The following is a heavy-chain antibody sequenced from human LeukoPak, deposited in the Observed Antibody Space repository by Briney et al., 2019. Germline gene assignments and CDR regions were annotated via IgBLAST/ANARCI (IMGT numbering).Heavy chain of an antibody. D-gene: IGHD3-10*01. V-gene: IGHV3-66*01. Sequence: PGGSLRLSCAASGFAFINYGMSWVRQAPGKGLEWVSVIYSGGSTYYADSVKGRFTISRDNSKNTLYLQMNSLRAEDTAVYYCARGYYGSGSYSLDYWGQGTLVTVSS. CDR2: IYSGGST. CDR1: GFAFINYG. J-gene: IGHJ4*02. CDR3: ARGYYGSGSYSLDY.